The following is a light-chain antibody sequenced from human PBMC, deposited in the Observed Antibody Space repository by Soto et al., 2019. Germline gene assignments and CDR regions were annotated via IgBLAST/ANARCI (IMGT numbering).Light chain of an antibody. CDR1: QSISSY. V-gene: IGKV1-39*01. Sequence: DIQMTQSPSSLSASVGDRVTITCRASQSISSYLNWYQQKPGKAPKLLVYAASSLQSGVPSRFSGSGSGTDFTLTISSLQPEDFATYCCQQSQRTFGQGTKVDIK. CDR2: AAS. CDR3: QQSQRT. J-gene: IGKJ1*01.